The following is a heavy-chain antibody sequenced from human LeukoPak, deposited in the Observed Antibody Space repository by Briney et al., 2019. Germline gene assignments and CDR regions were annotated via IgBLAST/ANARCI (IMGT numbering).Heavy chain of an antibody. D-gene: IGHD6-13*01. CDR1: GFTFSDHY. CDR3: VKVDSSWYSVLDY. Sequence: GGSLRLSCAASGFTFSDHYMDWVRQAPGKGLEWVGRIRNKVNSYTTEYAASVKGRFTISRDDSKNSLYLQMNSLKIEDTAVYFCVKVDSSWYSVLDYWGQGTLVTVSS. V-gene: IGHV3-72*01. CDR2: IRNKVNSYTT. J-gene: IGHJ4*02.